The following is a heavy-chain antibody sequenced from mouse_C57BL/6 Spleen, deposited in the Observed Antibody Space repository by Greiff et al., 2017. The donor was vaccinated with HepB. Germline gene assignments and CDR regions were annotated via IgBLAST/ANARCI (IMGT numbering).Heavy chain of an antibody. CDR1: GYTFTSYW. J-gene: IGHJ1*03. D-gene: IGHD2-1*01. V-gene: IGHV1-53*01. CDR3: ARGNGNYVGWYFDV. CDR2: INPSNGGT. Sequence: QVQLQQPGPELVKPGASVKLSCKASGYTFTSYWMHWVKQRPGQGLEWIGNINPSNGGTNYNEKFKSKATLTVDKSSSTAYMQLSSLTSEDSAVYYCARGNGNYVGWYFDVWGTGTTVTVSS.